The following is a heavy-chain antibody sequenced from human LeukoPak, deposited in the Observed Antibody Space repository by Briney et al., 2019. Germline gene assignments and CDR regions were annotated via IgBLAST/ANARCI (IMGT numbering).Heavy chain of an antibody. J-gene: IGHJ4*02. V-gene: IGHV4-59*12. CDR1: GVSFHNYY. CDR2: IWHSGIT. Sequence: PSETLSLTCTVSGVSFHNYYWSWIRQPPGMGLEWIANIWHSGITNYNPSLKSRVTISVDPSKNQFSLRLSSVTAADTAVYYCARDNYDSSGMDYFDRWGQGTLVTVAS. CDR3: ARDNYDSSGMDYFDR. D-gene: IGHD3-22*01.